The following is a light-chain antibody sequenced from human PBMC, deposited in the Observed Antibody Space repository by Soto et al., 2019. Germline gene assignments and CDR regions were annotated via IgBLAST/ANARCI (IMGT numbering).Light chain of an antibody. CDR2: KAS. V-gene: IGKV1-5*03. Sequence: DIQMTQSPSTLSASVGDRVTITCRASQSINGRLAWYQQKPGKAPKLLIYKASSLESGVPSRFSGSGSGTEFTLTISSLQPDDFATYYCQQYNNYWTFGQGTKVEIK. CDR3: QQYNNYWT. CDR1: QSINGR. J-gene: IGKJ1*01.